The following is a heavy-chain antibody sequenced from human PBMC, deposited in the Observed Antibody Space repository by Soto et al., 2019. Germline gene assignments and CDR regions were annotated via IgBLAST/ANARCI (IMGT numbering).Heavy chain of an antibody. CDR1: GGIFTRYD. V-gene: IGHV1-69*01. CDR2: IIPIFGTA. D-gene: IGHD3-10*02. J-gene: IGHJ4*02. Sequence: QVQLVQAGAEVKTPGSSVQVSCKASGGIFTRYDIRWVRHAPGQGLEWMGAIIPIFGTANYAQKFQGRVTITADATTSTAYMELSSLRSEDTAMYYCAINEGRDVSTFDYWGQGTLGTVS. CDR3: AINEGRDVSTFDY.